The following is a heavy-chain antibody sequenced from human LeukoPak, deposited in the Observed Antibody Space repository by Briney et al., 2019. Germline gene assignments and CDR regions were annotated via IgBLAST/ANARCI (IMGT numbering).Heavy chain of an antibody. J-gene: IGHJ4*02. Sequence: SGGSLRLSCAASGFTFSSYSMNWVRQAPGKGLEWVSVIYSGGSTYYADSLKGRFTISRDNSKNTLYLQMNSLRAEDTAVYYCANGIRAFDYWGQGALVTVSS. CDR3: ANGIRAFDY. D-gene: IGHD1-26*01. V-gene: IGHV3-66*01. CDR1: GFTFSSYS. CDR2: IYSGGST.